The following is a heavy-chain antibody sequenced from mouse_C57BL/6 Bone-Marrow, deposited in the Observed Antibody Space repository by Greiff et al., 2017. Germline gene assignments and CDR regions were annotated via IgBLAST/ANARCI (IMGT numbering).Heavy chain of an antibody. V-gene: IGHV14-4*01. CDR2: IDPENGDT. J-gene: IGHJ2*01. Sequence: EVKLVESGAELVRPGASVKLSCTASGFNIKDDYMHWVKQRTEQGLEWIGWIDPENGDTEYASKFQGKATITADTSSNTAYLQLSSLTSEDTAVYYCTRYYYGRYWGQGTTLTVSS. D-gene: IGHD1-1*01. CDR1: GFNIKDDY. CDR3: TRYYYGRY.